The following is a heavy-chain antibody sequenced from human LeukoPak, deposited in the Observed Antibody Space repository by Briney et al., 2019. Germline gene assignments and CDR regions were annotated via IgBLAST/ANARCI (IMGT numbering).Heavy chain of an antibody. CDR3: ARRRGFTQFGP. CDR1: EFTFSSYW. J-gene: IGHJ5*02. D-gene: IGHD3-16*01. V-gene: IGHV3-23*01. Sequence: PGGSLRLSCAASEFTFSSYWMSWVRQAPGKGLEWVSAMSGSGGSIYYADSVKGRFTISRDNSKNTLYLQMNSLRAEDTAVYYCARRRGFTQFGPWGHGTLVTVSS. CDR2: MSGSGGSI.